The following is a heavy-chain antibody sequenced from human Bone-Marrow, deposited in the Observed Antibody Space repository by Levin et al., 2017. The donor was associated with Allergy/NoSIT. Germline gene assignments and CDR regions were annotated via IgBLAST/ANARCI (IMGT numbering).Heavy chain of an antibody. CDR1: GYTFTGYY. Sequence: ASVKVSCKASGYTFTGYYMHWVRQAPGQGLEWMGRINPNSGGTNYAQKFQGRVTMTRDTSISTAYMELSRLRSDDTAVYYCARDFRVVPAAAGVAWFDPWGQGTLVTVSS. D-gene: IGHD2-2*01. CDR2: INPNSGGT. CDR3: ARDFRVVPAAAGVAWFDP. J-gene: IGHJ5*02. V-gene: IGHV1-2*06.